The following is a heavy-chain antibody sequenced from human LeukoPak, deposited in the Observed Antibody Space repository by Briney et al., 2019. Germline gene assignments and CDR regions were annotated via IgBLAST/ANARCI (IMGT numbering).Heavy chain of an antibody. V-gene: IGHV4-4*07. D-gene: IGHD2-2*01. CDR3: ARDPCNSTSCHRRYGLDQ. CDR2: IYTSGST. CDR1: GGSISSYY. J-gene: IGHJ4*02. Sequence: SETLSLTCTVSGGSISSYYWSWIRQAAGKGLEWIGRIYTSGSTNYNPSLKSRVTMTVDTSKNQFSLKLSSVTAADTAVYFCARDPCNSTSCHRRYGLDQWGQGTLVTVSS.